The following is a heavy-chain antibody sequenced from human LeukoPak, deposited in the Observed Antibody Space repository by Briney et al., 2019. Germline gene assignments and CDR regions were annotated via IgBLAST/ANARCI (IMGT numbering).Heavy chain of an antibody. D-gene: IGHD3-22*01. CDR2: ISSSSSYI. CDR3: AKATVGDSSGYDDIGAFDI. CDR1: GFTFSSYS. V-gene: IGHV3-21*04. J-gene: IGHJ3*02. Sequence: GSLRLSCAASGFTFSSYSMNWVRQAPGKGLEWVSSISSSSSYIYYADSVKGRFTISRDNSKNTLYLQMNSLRAEDTAVYYCAKATVGDSSGYDDIGAFDIWGQGTMVTVSS.